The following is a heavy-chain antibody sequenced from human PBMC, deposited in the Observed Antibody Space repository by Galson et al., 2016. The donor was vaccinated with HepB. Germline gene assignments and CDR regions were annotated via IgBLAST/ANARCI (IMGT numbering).Heavy chain of an antibody. CDR3: ARLQLYSSSAGANY. J-gene: IGHJ4*02. CDR1: GYNFPTYW. CDR2: IYPGDSNT. D-gene: IGHD6-6*01. V-gene: IGHV5-51*01. Sequence: QSGAEVKKPGESLKISCQASGYNFPTYWIGWVRQMPGKGLEWMGIIYPGDSNTRYSPSFQGQVTISADTSTSTAYLQWSSLKASDTAIYYCARLQLYSSSAGANYWGQGTLVTASS.